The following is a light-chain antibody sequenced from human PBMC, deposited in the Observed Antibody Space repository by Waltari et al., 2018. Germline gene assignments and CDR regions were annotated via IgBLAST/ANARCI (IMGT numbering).Light chain of an antibody. CDR2: VNSDGSH. Sequence: QLVLTQSPSASASLGASVKLTCTLSSGHSSNVVAWHQQQPEKGPRYLMKVNSDGSHSKGDDSPDRFSGSSSGAERYLTISSLQSEDEADYYCQTGGHGTWVFGGGTKLTVL. J-gene: IGLJ3*02. V-gene: IGLV4-69*01. CDR3: QTGGHGTWV. CDR1: SGHSSNV.